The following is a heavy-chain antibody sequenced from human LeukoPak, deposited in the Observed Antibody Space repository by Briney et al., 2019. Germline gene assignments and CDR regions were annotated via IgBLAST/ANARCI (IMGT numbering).Heavy chain of an antibody. V-gene: IGHV4-59*01. Sequence: PSETLSLTCTVSGGSISSYYWSWIRQPPGKGLEWIGYIYYSGSTNYNPSLKSRVTISVDTSKNQFSLKLSSVTAADTAVYYCARDRGVEMATGYFDYWGQGTLVTVSS. J-gene: IGHJ4*02. CDR1: GGSISSYY. D-gene: IGHD5-24*01. CDR2: IYYSGST. CDR3: ARDRGVEMATGYFDY.